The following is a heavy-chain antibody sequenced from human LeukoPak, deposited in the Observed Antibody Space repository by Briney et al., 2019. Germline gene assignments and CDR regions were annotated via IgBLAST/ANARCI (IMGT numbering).Heavy chain of an antibody. D-gene: IGHD2-2*01. J-gene: IGHJ5*02. CDR3: ARGDCSSTSCYVGGWFDP. CDR1: GYTFTSYA. CDR2: INAGNGNT. V-gene: IGHV1-3*01. Sequence: ASVKVSCKASGYTFTSYAMHWVRQAPGQRLEWMGWINAGNGNTKYSQKFQGRVTITWDTSASTAYMELSSLRSEDTAVYYCARGDCSSTSCYVGGWFDPWGQGTLVTVSS.